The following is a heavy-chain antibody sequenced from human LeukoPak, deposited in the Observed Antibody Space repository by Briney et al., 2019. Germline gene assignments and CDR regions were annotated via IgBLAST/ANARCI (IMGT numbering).Heavy chain of an antibody. V-gene: IGHV3-74*01. Sequence: PGGSLRLSCAASGFTFSSYWMHWVRQAPGKGLVWVSRINSDGSSTSYADSVKGRFTISRDNAKNTLYLQMNSLRAEDTAVYYRARDADIVATVFDYWGQGTLVTVSS. J-gene: IGHJ4*02. CDR1: GFTFSSYW. CDR3: ARDADIVATVFDY. CDR2: INSDGSST. D-gene: IGHD5-12*01.